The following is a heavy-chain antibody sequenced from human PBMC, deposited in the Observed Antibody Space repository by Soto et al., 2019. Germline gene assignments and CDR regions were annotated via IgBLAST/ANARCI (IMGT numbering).Heavy chain of an antibody. CDR1: VYY. Sequence: VYYWSWIRQPPGKGLEWIGYIYYISSSSSTIYYADSVKGRFTISRDNAKNSLYLQMNSLRDEDAAVYYCARGYGATYAFDIWGQGTMVTVSS. D-gene: IGHD1-26*01. V-gene: IGHV3-11*04. J-gene: IGHJ3*02. CDR3: ARGYGATYAFDI. CDR2: ISSSSSTI.